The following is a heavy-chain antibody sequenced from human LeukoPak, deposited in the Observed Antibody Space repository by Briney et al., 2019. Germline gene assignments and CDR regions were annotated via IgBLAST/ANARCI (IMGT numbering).Heavy chain of an antibody. J-gene: IGHJ3*02. CDR3: ATPADAFDI. Sequence: GGSLRLSCAAPGFTFSRYTMNWVRQAPGKGLEWVSSISSSSSHMDYADSVKGRFTISRDNAKNSLYLQMNSLRAEDTAVYYCATPADAFDIWGQGTMVTVSS. CDR1: GFTFSRYT. V-gene: IGHV3-21*01. CDR2: ISSSSSHM.